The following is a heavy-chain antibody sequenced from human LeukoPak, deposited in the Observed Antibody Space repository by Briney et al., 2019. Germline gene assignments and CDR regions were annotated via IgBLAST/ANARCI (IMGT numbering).Heavy chain of an antibody. V-gene: IGHV3-30*03. Sequence: GGSLRLPCAASGFTFTSYGMHWVRQAPGKGLEWVAVISYDGNNKDFADSVKGRFTISRDNSKSTVYLQMNSLRAEDTAVYYCARARNRDYYYYMDVWGKGTTVTVSS. CDR3: ARARNRDYYYYMDV. D-gene: IGHD1-14*01. CDR1: GFTFTSYG. J-gene: IGHJ6*03. CDR2: ISYDGNNK.